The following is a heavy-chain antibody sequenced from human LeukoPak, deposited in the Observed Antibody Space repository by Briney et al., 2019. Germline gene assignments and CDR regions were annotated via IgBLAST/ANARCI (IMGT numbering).Heavy chain of an antibody. CDR1: GFTFSSYS. Sequence: PGGSLRLSCAASGFTFSSYSMNWVRQAPGKGLEWVSSISSSSSYIYYADSVKGRFTISRDNAKNSLYLQMNSLRAEDTAVYYCARAPILYYDFWSGWAPFDYWGQGTLVTVSS. J-gene: IGHJ4*02. CDR3: ARAPILYYDFWSGWAPFDY. V-gene: IGHV3-21*01. D-gene: IGHD3-3*01. CDR2: ISSSSSYI.